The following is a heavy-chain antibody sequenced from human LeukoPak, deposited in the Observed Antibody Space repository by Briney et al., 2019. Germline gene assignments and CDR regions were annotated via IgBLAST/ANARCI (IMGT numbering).Heavy chain of an antibody. CDR3: AKDHLPGIVVADRDY. J-gene: IGHJ4*02. V-gene: IGHV3-23*01. D-gene: IGHD6-19*01. CDR1: GFIFSRCG. Sequence: GGSLRLSCAASGFIFSRCGMSWVRQAPGKGLEWVPAISGSGGTTYYADSVKGRFTISRDNSKNTLYLQINSLRAEDTAVYYCAKDHLPGIVVADRDYWGQGTLVTVSS. CDR2: ISGSGGTT.